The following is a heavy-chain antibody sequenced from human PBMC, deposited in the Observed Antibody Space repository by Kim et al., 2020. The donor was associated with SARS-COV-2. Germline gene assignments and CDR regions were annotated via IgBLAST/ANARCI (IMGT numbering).Heavy chain of an antibody. J-gene: IGHJ6*02. CDR3: ARGTVMEVGYYGMDV. D-gene: IGHD4-4*01. Sequence: ASVKVSCKASGYTFTGYYMHWVRQAPGQGLEWMGWINPNSGGTNYAQKFQGRVTMTRDTSISTAYMELSRLRSDDTAVYYCARGTVMEVGYYGMDVWGQGTTVTVSS. CDR2: INPNSGGT. V-gene: IGHV1-2*02. CDR1: GYTFTGYY.